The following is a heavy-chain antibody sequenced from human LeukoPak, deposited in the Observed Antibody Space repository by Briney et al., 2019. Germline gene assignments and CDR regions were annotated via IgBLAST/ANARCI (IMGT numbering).Heavy chain of an antibody. J-gene: IGHJ6*02. CDR2: INHSGST. Sequence: SETLSLTCAVYGGSFSGYYWSWVRQPPGNGLEWMGEINHSGSTNYNPSLKSRVTISVDTSKNQFSLKLSYVTAADTAVYYCARVPRRPYCSGGSCYSGNYYYGMDVWGQGTTVTVSS. CDR1: GGSFSGYY. D-gene: IGHD2-15*01. CDR3: ARVPRRPYCSGGSCYSGNYYYGMDV. V-gene: IGHV4-34*01.